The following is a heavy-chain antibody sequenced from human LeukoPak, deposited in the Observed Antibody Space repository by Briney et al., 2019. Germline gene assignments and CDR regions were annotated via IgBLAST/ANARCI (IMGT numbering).Heavy chain of an antibody. CDR2: INKDGIIT. J-gene: IGHJ3*02. CDR3: AKENDFWSGSPGAFDI. V-gene: IGHV3-74*01. D-gene: IGHD3-3*01. CDR1: GFTFSSYW. Sequence: GGSLRLSCEASGFTFSSYWMHWVRQAPGKGLVWVSRINKDGIITSYADSVKGRFTISRDNAKNTLYLQMHSLRVEDTAVYYCAKENDFWSGSPGAFDIWGQGTMVTVSS.